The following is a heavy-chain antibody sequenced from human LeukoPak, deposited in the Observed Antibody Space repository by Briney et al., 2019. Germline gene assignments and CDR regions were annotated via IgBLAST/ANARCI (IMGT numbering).Heavy chain of an antibody. CDR2: MSGSGGST. CDR1: GFTFSSYA. V-gene: IGHV3-23*01. CDR3: ARVRYGQLDV. D-gene: IGHD5-18*01. Sequence: GGSLRLFCAASGFTFSSYAMSWVRQAPGKGLEWVSSMSGSGGSTYYADSVKGRFTIPRDDSKNTLYLQMNSVRAEDTAVYYCARVRYGQLDVWGQGTTVTVSS. J-gene: IGHJ6*02.